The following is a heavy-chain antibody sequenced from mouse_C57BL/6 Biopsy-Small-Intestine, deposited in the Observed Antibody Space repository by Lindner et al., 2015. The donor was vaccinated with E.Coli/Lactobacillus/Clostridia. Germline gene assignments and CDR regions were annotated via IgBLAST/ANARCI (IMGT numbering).Heavy chain of an antibody. J-gene: IGHJ2*01. CDR3: ARGIPRDYFDY. V-gene: IGHV1-82*01. CDR1: GYAFSSYW. CDR2: IYPGDGDT. Sequence: VQLQESGAELVKPGASVKISCKASGYAFSSYWMNWVKQRPGKGLEWIGRIYPGDGDTNYNGKFKGKATLTADKSSSTAYMQLSSLTSEDSAVYFCARGIPRDYFDYWGQGTTLTVSS.